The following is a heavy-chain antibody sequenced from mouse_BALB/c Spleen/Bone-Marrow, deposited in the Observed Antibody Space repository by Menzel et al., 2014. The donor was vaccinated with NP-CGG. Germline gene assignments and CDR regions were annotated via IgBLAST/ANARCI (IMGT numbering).Heavy chain of an antibody. CDR3: ARDNYCRGWWYFDV. Sequence: EVKLVESGGGLVKPGGSLKLSCVASGFTFSDYYMYWVRQTPEKRLEWVATISDNGSYTYYPDSVKGRFTISRDNAKNKLNLQKSSLKTENTDMYDGARDNYCRGWWYFDVWGPGTTVTVSS. V-gene: IGHV5-4*02. D-gene: IGHD1-1*01. J-gene: IGHJ1*01. CDR2: ISDNGSYT. CDR1: GFTFSDYY.